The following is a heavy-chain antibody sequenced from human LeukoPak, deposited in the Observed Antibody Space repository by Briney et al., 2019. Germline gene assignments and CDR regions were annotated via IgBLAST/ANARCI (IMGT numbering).Heavy chain of an antibody. CDR2: ISYDGSNK. J-gene: IGHJ4*02. Sequence: PGRSLRLSCAASGFTFSSYGMHWVRQAPGKGLEWVAVISYDGSNKYYADSVKGRFTISRDNSKNTLYLQMNSLRAEDTAVYYCARPRENPGVYYFDYWGQGTLVTVSS. CDR3: ARPRENPGVYYFDY. V-gene: IGHV3-30*03. CDR1: GFTFSSYG. D-gene: IGHD1-14*01.